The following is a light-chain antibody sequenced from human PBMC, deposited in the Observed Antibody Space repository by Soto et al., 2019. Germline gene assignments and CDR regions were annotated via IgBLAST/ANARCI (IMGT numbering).Light chain of an antibody. V-gene: IGKV1-33*01. CDR3: QQYDHPPYT. CDR2: DAS. Sequence: DIQMTHSPYSLSAAVGDRVTFTCHASQDSYKYLNWYQQKPGKAPKLLIYDASNLERGVPSRFSGSGSGTDFSLTVDSLQAEDTATYYCQQYDHPPYTFGEGTKLEIK. CDR1: QDSYKY. J-gene: IGKJ2*01.